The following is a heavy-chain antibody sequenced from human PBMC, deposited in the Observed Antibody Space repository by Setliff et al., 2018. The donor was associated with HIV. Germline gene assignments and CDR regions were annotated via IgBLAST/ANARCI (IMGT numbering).Heavy chain of an antibody. CDR1: GYTFTNYA. J-gene: IGHJ3*02. Sequence: ASVKVSCKAPGYTFTNYAINWVRQAPGQGLEWMGWISAYNGNTNYAQKLQGRVTVTTDTSTSTAYMELTSLRSEDTAVYYCATRAYDSSGYLRSRVSGAAFDIWGQGTMVTVSS. CDR2: ISAYNGNT. V-gene: IGHV1-18*01. CDR3: ATRAYDSSGYLRSRVSGAAFDI. D-gene: IGHD3-22*01.